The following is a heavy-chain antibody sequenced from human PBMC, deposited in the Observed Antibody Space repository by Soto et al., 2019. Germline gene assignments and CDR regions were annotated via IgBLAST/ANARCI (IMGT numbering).Heavy chain of an antibody. V-gene: IGHV3-48*01. Sequence: EVQLVESGGGLVPPGGSLRLSCSASGFSISGYALNWVRQAPGKGTEWVSYISSSSSAIDYAGSVKGRFSISRDNGKNSLYLQMNSLRAEDTAVYYCERDLSRGSNLYYYRDVWGKVTTGPVSS. D-gene: IGHD3-22*01. CDR1: GFSISGYA. J-gene: IGHJ6*03. CDR2: ISSSSSAI. CDR3: ERDLSRGSNLYYYRDV.